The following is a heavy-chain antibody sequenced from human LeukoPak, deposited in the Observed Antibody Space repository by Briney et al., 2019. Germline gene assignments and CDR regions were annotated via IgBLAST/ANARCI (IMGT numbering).Heavy chain of an antibody. CDR3: ARDGNYYDTSGYYFSAFDI. J-gene: IGHJ3*02. CDR2: IYYSGST. D-gene: IGHD3-22*01. Sequence: SETLSLTCTVSGDSLSSSSYYWGWIRQPPGKGLEWIGSIYYSGSTYYNPSLKSRVTISVDTSKNQFSLKLSSVTAADTAVYYCARDGNYYDTSGYYFSAFDIWGQGTMVTVSS. CDR1: GDSLSSSSYY. V-gene: IGHV4-39*07.